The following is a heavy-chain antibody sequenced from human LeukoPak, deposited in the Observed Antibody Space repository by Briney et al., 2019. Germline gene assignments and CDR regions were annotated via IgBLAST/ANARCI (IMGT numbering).Heavy chain of an antibody. J-gene: IGHJ4*02. V-gene: IGHV4-61*01. CDR3: ARLPRIAAAGYG. CDR1: DGSISSGSFH. D-gene: IGHD6-13*01. CDR2: IYYSGST. Sequence: SETLSLTCTVSDGSISSGSFHWSWIRQPPGKGLEWIGYIYYSGSTNYNPSLKSRVTISVDTSKNQFSLKLSSVTAADTAVYYCARLPRIAAAGYGWGQGTLVTVSS.